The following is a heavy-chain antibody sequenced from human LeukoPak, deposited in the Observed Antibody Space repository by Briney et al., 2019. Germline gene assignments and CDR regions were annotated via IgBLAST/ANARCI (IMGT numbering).Heavy chain of an antibody. D-gene: IGHD5-18*01. CDR2: INIGGTNT. CDR1: GFTFNDYY. CDR3: AKGTGGVDTAIALDY. V-gene: IGHV3-11*01. Sequence: PGGSLRLSCAASGFTFNDYYMSWIRQAPGKGLEWLSYINIGGTNTHYADSVKGRFTISRDNAKKSLYLEMNSLRAEDTAVYYCAKGTGGVDTAIALDYWGQGTLVTVSS. J-gene: IGHJ4*02.